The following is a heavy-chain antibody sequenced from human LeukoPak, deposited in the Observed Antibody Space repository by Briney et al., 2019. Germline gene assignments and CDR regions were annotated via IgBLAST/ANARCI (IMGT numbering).Heavy chain of an antibody. Sequence: GGSLRHSCAASGFTFSSYAMSWVRQAPGKGLEWVSAISGSGGSTYYADSVKGRFTTSRDNSKNTLYLQMNSLRAEDTAVYYCAKAGTYYDSSGYYLRCGPGALFTVSS. J-gene: IGHJ4*03. D-gene: IGHD3-22*01. CDR3: AKAGTYYDSSGYYLR. CDR2: ISGSGGST. V-gene: IGHV3-23*01. CDR1: GFTFSSYA.